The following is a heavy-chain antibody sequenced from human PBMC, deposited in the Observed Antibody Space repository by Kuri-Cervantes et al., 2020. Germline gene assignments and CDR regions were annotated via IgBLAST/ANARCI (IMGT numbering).Heavy chain of an antibody. D-gene: IGHD3-10*01. CDR3: AHRTVRGRWFDP. CDR2: AYWDDDK. J-gene: IGHJ5*02. Sequence: SGPTLVKPTQTLTLTCSLSGLSLTISGVGVGWIRHPPGKALEWLASAYWDDDKRYSPSLRSRLTITKDTSKNQVVLTTTNMDPVDTATYYCAHRTVRGRWFDPWGQGTLVTVSS. V-gene: IGHV2-5*02. CDR1: GLSLTISGVG.